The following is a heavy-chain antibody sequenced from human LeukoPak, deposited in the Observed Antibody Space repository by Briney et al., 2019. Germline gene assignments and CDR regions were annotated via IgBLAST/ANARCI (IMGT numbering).Heavy chain of an antibody. CDR1: GFTFSNCG. V-gene: IGHV3-30*03. CDR2: ISYDGRNK. CDR3: ARKYCSSTSCLFDY. D-gene: IGHD2-2*01. Sequence: GTSLRLSCAASGFTFSNCGMHWVRQAPGKGLEWVAVISYDGRNKYYADSVKGRFTISRDNARNSLYLQMNSLRAEDTAVYYCARKYCSSTSCLFDYWGQGTLVTVSS. J-gene: IGHJ4*02.